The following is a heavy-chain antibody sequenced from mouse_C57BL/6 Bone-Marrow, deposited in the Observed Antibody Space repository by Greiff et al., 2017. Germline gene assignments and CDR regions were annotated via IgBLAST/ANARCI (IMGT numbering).Heavy chain of an antibody. CDR3: ARGGLRSSLGDY. D-gene: IGHD1-1*01. V-gene: IGHV1-7*01. CDR2: INPSSGYT. J-gene: IGHJ2*01. CDR1: GYTFTSYW. Sequence: VQLQQSGAELAKPGASVKLSCKASGYTFTSYWMHWVKQRPGQGLEWIGYINPSSGYTKYNQKFKDKATLTEDKSSSTAYMQLSSLTYEDSAVYYCARGGLRSSLGDYWGQGTTLTVSS.